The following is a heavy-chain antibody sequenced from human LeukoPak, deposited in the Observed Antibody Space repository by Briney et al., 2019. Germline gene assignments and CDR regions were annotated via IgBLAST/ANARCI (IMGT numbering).Heavy chain of an antibody. Sequence: GGPLRLSCAASGFTFSSYAMHWVRQAPGKGLEYVSAISSNGGSTYYANSVKGRFTISRDNSKNTLYLQMGSLRAEDMAVYYCARGLVVVPAAVAYWGQGTLVTVSS. CDR2: ISSNGGST. CDR3: ARGLVVVPAAVAY. J-gene: IGHJ4*02. D-gene: IGHD2-2*01. V-gene: IGHV3-64*01. CDR1: GFTFSSYA.